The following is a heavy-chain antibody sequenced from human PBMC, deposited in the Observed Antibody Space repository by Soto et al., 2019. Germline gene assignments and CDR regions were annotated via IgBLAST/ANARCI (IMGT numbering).Heavy chain of an antibody. Sequence: GGSLRLSCAASGFNFSSYSMDWVRQAPGKGLEWVSYISSSSSTIYYADSVKGRFTISRDNAKNSLYLQMNSLRDEDTAVYYCARGVGLRYFDWLPTVYYGMDVWGQGTTVTVSS. V-gene: IGHV3-48*02. CDR2: ISSSSSTI. CDR3: ARGVGLRYFDWLPTVYYGMDV. J-gene: IGHJ6*02. D-gene: IGHD3-9*01. CDR1: GFNFSSYS.